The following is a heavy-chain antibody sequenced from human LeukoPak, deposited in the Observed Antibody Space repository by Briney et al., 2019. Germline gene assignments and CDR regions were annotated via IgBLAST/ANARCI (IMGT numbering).Heavy chain of an antibody. CDR2: TYFRSKWYN. Sequence: SQTLSLTCAISGDSVSSNSATWTWIRQSPSRGLEWLGGTYFRSKWYNDSAESVKSRISINPDTSKNQFSLQLSSVTPEDTAVYYCARGLLVCHPYYCAMDVWGQGTTVSVSS. CDR1: GDSVSSNSAT. CDR3: ARGLLVCHPYYCAMDV. V-gene: IGHV6-1*01. J-gene: IGHJ6*02. D-gene: IGHD2-8*02.